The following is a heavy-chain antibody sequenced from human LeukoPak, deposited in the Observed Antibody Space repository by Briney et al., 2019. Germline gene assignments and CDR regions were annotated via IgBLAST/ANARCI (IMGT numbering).Heavy chain of an antibody. J-gene: IGHJ5*02. CDR1: GGSISSGDYY. CDR3: ARDRLGYCSGGSCQMA. D-gene: IGHD2-15*01. CDR2: IYYSGST. Sequence: SQTLSLTCTVSGGSISSGDYYWSWIRQPPGKGLEWIGYIYYSGSTYYNPSLKSRVTISVDTSKNQFSLKLSSATAADTAVYYCARDRLGYCSGGSCQMAWGQGTLVTVSS. V-gene: IGHV4-30-4*01.